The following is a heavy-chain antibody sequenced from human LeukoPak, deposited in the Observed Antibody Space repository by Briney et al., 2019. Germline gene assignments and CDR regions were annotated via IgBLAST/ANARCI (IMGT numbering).Heavy chain of an antibody. D-gene: IGHD2/OR15-2a*01. Sequence: SETLSLTCTVSGGSISSSSYYWGWIRQPPGKGLERIGSIYYSGSTYYDPSLKSRVTISVDTSKNQFSLKLSSVTAADTAVYYCARLTIYASGEDSWGQGTLVTVSS. CDR1: GGSISSSSYY. V-gene: IGHV4-39*01. CDR2: IYYSGST. J-gene: IGHJ4*02. CDR3: ARLTIYASGEDS.